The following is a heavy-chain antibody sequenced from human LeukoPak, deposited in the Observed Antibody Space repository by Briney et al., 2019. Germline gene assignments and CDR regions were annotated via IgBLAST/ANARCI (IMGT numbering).Heavy chain of an antibody. CDR2: IYYSGST. CDR3: AREGRVVPAARL. J-gene: IGHJ3*01. Sequence: SETLSLTCTVSGSSISSGDYYWSWIRQPPGKGLEWIGYIYYSGSTYYNPSLKSRVTISVDTSKNQFSLKLSSVTAADTAVYYCAREGRVVPAARLWGQGTMVTVSS. V-gene: IGHV4-30-4*01. CDR1: GSSISSGDYY. D-gene: IGHD2-2*01.